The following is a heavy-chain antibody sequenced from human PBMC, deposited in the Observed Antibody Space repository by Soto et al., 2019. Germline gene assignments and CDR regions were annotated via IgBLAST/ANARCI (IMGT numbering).Heavy chain of an antibody. CDR1: GYTFSGPY. CDR2: IDPNSGGT. Sequence: QAQLVQSGPEVKKPGASEKVSCKASGYTFSGPYIYWIRQAPGQGLEWMGWIDPNSGGTEFAQKFQGRVTLTRATSISTVYMELNSLRSDDTGVYYCARDFRTHSHGVDVWGQGTAVTVSS. J-gene: IGHJ6*02. CDR3: ARDFRTHSHGVDV. V-gene: IGHV1-2*02. D-gene: IGHD1-26*01.